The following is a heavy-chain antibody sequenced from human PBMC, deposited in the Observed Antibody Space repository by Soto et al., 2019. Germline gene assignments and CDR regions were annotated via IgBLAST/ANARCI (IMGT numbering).Heavy chain of an antibody. CDR3: APLGAAGTTNY. CDR1: GGTFSSYA. J-gene: IGHJ4*02. V-gene: IGHV1-69*13. CDR2: IIPIFGTA. D-gene: IGHD1-7*01. Sequence: SVKVSCKASGGTFSSYAIGWVRQAPGQGLEWMGGIIPIFGTANYAQKFQGRVTITADESTSTAYMELSSLRSEDTAVYYCAPLGAAGTTNYWGQGTLVTVSS.